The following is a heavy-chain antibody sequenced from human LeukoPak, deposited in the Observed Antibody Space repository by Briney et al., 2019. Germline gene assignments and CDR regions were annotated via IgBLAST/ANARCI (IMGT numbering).Heavy chain of an antibody. D-gene: IGHD2-2*01. V-gene: IGHV1-69*04. CDR1: GGTFSSYA. J-gene: IGHJ5*02. CDR2: IIPIFGIA. Sequence: ASVKVSCKASGGTFSSYAISWVRQAPGQGLEWMGRIIPIFGIANYAQKFQGRVTITADKSTSTAYMELSSLRSEDTAVYYCAREDYIVVVPAAKEVWFDPWGQGTLVTVSS. CDR3: AREDYIVVVPAAKEVWFDP.